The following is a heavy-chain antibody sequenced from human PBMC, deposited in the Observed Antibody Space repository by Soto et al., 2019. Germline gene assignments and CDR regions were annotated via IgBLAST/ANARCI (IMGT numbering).Heavy chain of an antibody. CDR2: SNSDGSRR. Sequence: PGGSLRLSCAASEFTFSSYSMDWIRQGPGKGLDGVARSNSDGSRRNYADSVKGRFTISRDNAKDTLFLQMNSLGVEDTAVYYCARAEYRDSYSYYGMDVWGQGTTVTVSS. J-gene: IGHJ6*02. CDR1: EFTFSSYS. D-gene: IGHD1-1*01. V-gene: IGHV3-74*01. CDR3: ARAEYRDSYSYYGMDV.